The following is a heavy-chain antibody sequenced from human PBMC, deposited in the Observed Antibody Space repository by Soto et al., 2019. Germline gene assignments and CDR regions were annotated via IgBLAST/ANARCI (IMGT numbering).Heavy chain of an antibody. CDR1: GGSISSYY. D-gene: IGHD2-15*01. V-gene: IGHV4-59*01. CDR3: ARDQGGYCIAD. J-gene: IGHJ4*02. CDR2: IYYSGST. Sequence: QVQLQESGPGLVKPSETLSLTCTVSGGSISSYYWSWIRQPPGKGLEWIGYIYYSGSTNYNPSLKSRVTISVDTSKNQFSLKLSSVTAADTAVYYCARDQGGYCIADWGQGTLVTVSS.